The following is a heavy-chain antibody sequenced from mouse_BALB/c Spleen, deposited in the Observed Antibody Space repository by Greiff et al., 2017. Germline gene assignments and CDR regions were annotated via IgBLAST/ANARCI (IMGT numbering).Heavy chain of an antibody. CDR3: ARLDYRYFYFDY. V-gene: IGHV1-54*01. J-gene: IGHJ2*01. CDR2: INPGSGGT. Sequence: QVQLKESGAELVRPGTSVKVSCKASGYAFTNYLIEWVKQRPGQGLEWIGVINPGSGGTNYNEKFKGKATLTADKSSSTAYMQLSSLTSDDSAVYFCARLDYRYFYFDYWGQGTTLTVSS. D-gene: IGHD2-14*01. CDR1: GYAFTNYL.